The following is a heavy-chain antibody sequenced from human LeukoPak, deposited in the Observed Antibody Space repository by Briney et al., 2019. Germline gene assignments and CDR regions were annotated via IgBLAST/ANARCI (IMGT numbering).Heavy chain of an antibody. CDR2: ISGSGDIT. V-gene: IGHV3-23*01. J-gene: IGHJ4*02. CDR3: ARDRRSGGSCSDY. Sequence: GGSLRLSCAASGFTFSGYAMSWVRQAPGRGLEWVSTISGSGDITYYADSVKGRLTISRDNSKNTLYLQMNSLRAEDTAVYYCARDRRSGGSCSDYWGQGTLVTVSS. CDR1: GFTFSGYA. D-gene: IGHD2-15*01.